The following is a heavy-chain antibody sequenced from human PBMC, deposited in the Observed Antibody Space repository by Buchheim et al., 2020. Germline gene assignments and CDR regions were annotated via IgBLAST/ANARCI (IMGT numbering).Heavy chain of an antibody. CDR2: IYPGDSDT. Sequence: EVQLVQSGAEVKKPGESLKISCKGSGYSFTSYWIGWVRQMPGKGLEWMGIIYPGDSDTRFIPSFQGQVTISADKSITTSYLQWRSLKASDTAMYYCASDSSSSVHYYYGMDVWGQGTT. D-gene: IGHD6-6*01. V-gene: IGHV5-51*03. CDR3: ASDSSSSVHYYYGMDV. CDR1: GYSFTSYW. J-gene: IGHJ6*02.